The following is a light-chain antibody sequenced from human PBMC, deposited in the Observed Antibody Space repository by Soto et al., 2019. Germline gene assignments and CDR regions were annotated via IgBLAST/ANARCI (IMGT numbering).Light chain of an antibody. J-gene: IGLJ3*02. CDR3: NSYTTSSTRV. CDR2: NVS. CDR1: SSDVGGYNY. Sequence: QSALTQPASVSGSPGQSITISCTGSSSDVGGYNYVSWYQHHPGKAPKLLIYNVSDRPSGVSNRFSGSKSGNTSSLTISGLQAEDEADYYCNSYTTSSTRVVGGGTKLTVL. V-gene: IGLV2-14*03.